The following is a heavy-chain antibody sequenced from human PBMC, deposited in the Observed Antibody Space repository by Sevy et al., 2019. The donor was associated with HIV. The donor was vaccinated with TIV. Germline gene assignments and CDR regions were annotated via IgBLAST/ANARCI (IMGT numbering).Heavy chain of an antibody. Sequence: SETLSLTCTVSRGSISAYYWSWIRQPPGKALEYIGYVYYTGSTNYNPSLKSGVTISVDTSKNEFSLKLPSVTAADTAVYYCARAPPGLSGDTSLNWFDPWGQGTLVTVSS. CDR2: VYYTGST. J-gene: IGHJ5*02. CDR3: ARAPPGLSGDTSLNWFDP. D-gene: IGHD6-19*01. CDR1: RGSISAYY. V-gene: IGHV4-59*01.